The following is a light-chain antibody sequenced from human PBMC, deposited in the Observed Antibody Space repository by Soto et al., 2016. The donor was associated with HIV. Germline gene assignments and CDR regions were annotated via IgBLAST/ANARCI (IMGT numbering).Light chain of an antibody. CDR3: QVWDSSSDHLVV. Sequence: SYVLTQPPSLSVAPRKTARITCGGNNVGSKSVQWYQQKPGQAPVLVVYDDSDRPSGIPERFSGSNSGNTATLSTSRVEAGDEADYYCQVWDSSSDHLVVFGGGTKLTVL. CDR1: NVGSKS. J-gene: IGLJ2*01. V-gene: IGLV3-21*03. CDR2: DDS.